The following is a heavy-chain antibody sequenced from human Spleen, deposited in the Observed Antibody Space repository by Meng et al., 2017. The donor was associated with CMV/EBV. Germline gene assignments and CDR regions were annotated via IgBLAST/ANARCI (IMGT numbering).Heavy chain of an antibody. CDR2: IDGGGYST. Sequence: GGSLRLSCVASGFTFISYALSWVRQTPGKGLEWVSAIDGGGYSTFYADSVKGRFTISRDSSKNTLYLQMNSLRTEDSAVYYCARSLTRNNYYHAIDVWGQGTTVTVSS. J-gene: IGHJ6*02. CDR3: ARSLTRNNYYHAIDV. V-gene: IGHV3-23*01. CDR1: GFTFISYA. D-gene: IGHD1-14*01.